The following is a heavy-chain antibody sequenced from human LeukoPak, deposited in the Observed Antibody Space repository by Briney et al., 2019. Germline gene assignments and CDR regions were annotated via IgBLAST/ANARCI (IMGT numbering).Heavy chain of an antibody. CDR1: GYTFTSYY. CDR3: ARANYYDSSGYSDPLVAFFFDY. CDR2: INPSGGST. J-gene: IGHJ4*02. D-gene: IGHD3-22*01. Sequence: ASVKVSCKASGYTFTSYYMHWVRQAPGQGLEWMGIINPSGGSTSYAQKFQGRVTMTRDTSTSTVYMELGSLRSEDTAVYYCARANYYDSSGYSDPLVAFFFDYWGQGTLVTVSS. V-gene: IGHV1-46*01.